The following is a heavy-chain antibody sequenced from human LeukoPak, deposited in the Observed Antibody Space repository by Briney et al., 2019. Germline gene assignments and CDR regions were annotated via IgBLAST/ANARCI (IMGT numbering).Heavy chain of an antibody. CDR3: ARDRTYQLPWEGFFDY. J-gene: IGHJ4*02. V-gene: IGHV3-30*04. CDR1: GFTFSSYA. CDR2: ISYDGSNK. D-gene: IGHD2-2*01. Sequence: GGPLRLSCAASGFTFSSYAMHWVRQAPGKGLGWVAVISYDGSNKYYADSVKGRFTISRDNSKNTLYLQMNSLRAEDTAVYYCARDRTYQLPWEGFFDYWGQGTLVTVSS.